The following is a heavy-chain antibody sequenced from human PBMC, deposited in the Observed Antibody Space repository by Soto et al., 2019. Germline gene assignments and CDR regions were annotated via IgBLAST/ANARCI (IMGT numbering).Heavy chain of an antibody. J-gene: IGHJ6*03. V-gene: IGHV4-59*08. CDR3: ARRFWENPPLNNLGYCSGGSCYGYYYYYMDV. CDR1: GGSISSYY. Sequence: SETLSLTCTVSGGSISSYYWSWIRQPPGKGLEWIGYIYYSGSTNYNPSLKSRVTISVDTSKNQFSLKLSSVTAADTAVYYCARRFWENPPLNNLGYCSGGSCYGYYYYYMDVSGKGTTVTVS. CDR2: IYYSGST. D-gene: IGHD2-15*01.